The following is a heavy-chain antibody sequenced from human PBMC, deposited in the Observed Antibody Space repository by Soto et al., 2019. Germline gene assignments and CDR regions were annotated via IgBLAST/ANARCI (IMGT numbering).Heavy chain of an antibody. CDR3: AKDQSGRATLLFDY. J-gene: IGHJ4*02. CDR1: GFTFSSYA. V-gene: IGHV3-23*01. CDR2: FSGSGGST. D-gene: IGHD1-26*01. Sequence: GGSLRLSCAASGFTFSSYAMSWVRQAPGKGLEWVSAFSGSGGSTYYADSVKGRFTISRDNSKNTLYLQMSSLRAEDTAVYYCAKDQSGRATLLFDYWGQGTLVTVSS.